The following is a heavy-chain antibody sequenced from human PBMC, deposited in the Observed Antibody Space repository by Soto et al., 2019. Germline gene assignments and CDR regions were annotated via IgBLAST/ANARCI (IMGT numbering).Heavy chain of an antibody. CDR2: IYYSGST. CDR3: ARVAPVRGYSYGFFFDY. V-gene: IGHV4-59*01. J-gene: IGHJ4*02. D-gene: IGHD5-18*01. CDR1: GGSISSYY. Sequence: SETLSLTCTVSGGSISSYYWSWIRQPPGKGLEWIGYIYYSGSTNYNPSLKSRVTISVDTSKNQFSLKLSSVTAADTAVYYCARVAPVRGYSYGFFFDYWGQGTLVTVYS.